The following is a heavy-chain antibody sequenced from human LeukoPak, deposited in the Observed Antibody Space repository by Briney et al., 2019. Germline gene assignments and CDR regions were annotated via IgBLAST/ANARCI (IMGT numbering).Heavy chain of an antibody. CDR1: GFTFSSHR. D-gene: IGHD1-26*01. V-gene: IGHV3-48*01. J-gene: IGHJ6*03. CDR2: ISRSSSDI. CDR3: ARDSGRYGYYMDV. Sequence: GGSLRLSCIASGFTFSSHRMNWVRQAPGKGLEWSSDISRSSSDIHYAGSVTGRFTISRDNAKNSLYLQMTSLRVEDTAVYYCARDSGRYGYYMDVWGKGTTVTVSS.